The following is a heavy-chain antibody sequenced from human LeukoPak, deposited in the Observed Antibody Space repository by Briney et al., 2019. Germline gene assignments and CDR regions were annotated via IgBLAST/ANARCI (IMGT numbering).Heavy chain of an antibody. D-gene: IGHD3-9*01. CDR1: GFTFSSYE. CDR2: ISSSGSTI. V-gene: IGHV3-48*03. J-gene: IGHJ6*02. CDR3: ARDNHDMLTGYSYYYYYGMDV. Sequence: GGSLRLSCAASGFTFSSYEMNWVRQAPGKGLEWVSYISSSGSTIYYADSVKGRFTISRDNAKNSLYLQMNSLRAEDTAVYYCARDNHDMLTGYSYYYYYGMDVWGQGTTVTVSS.